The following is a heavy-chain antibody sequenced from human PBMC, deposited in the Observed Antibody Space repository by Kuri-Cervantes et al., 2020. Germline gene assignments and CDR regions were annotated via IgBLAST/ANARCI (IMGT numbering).Heavy chain of an antibody. J-gene: IGHJ4*02. D-gene: IGHD5-18*01. CDR2: MKQDGTEK. CDR1: GFTFSSFW. V-gene: IGHV3-7*03. CDR3: AKVSGYTYGGFDY. Sequence: GESLKISCAASGFTFSSFWMSWVRQAPGKGLEWVANMKQDGTEKYYVDSVKGRFTISRDNAKNSLYLQMNSLRAEDTALYYCAKVSGYTYGGFDYWGQGTLVTVSS.